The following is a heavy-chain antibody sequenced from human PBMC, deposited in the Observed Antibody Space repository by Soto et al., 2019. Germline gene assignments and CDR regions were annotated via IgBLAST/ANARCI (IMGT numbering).Heavy chain of an antibody. CDR3: ARDTAREYYYYYGMDV. V-gene: IGHV3-33*01. CDR1: GFTFSIYA. CDR2: IWDDGSNK. Sequence: QVQLVESGGGVVQPGRSLRLSCAASGFTFSIYAMHWVRQAPGKGLEWVAVIWDDGSNKYYAGSVKGRFTISRDNSKNTLYLQMISLRAEDTAVYYCARDTAREYYYYYGMDVWGQGTTVTVSS. J-gene: IGHJ6*02.